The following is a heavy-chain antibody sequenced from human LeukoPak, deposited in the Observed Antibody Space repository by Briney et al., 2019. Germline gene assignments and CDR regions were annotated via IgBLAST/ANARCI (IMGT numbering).Heavy chain of an antibody. Sequence: ASVKVSCKASGYTFITYDINWVRQATGQGLEWMGWMNPNSGNTGYAQKFQGRVTITRNTSINTAYMELSSLRAEDTAVYYCAELGITMIGGVWGKGTTVTISS. CDR3: AELGITMIGGV. J-gene: IGHJ6*04. CDR2: MNPNSGNT. V-gene: IGHV1-8*03. D-gene: IGHD3-10*02. CDR1: GYTFITYD.